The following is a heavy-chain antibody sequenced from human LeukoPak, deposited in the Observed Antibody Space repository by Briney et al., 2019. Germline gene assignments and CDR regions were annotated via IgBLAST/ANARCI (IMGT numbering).Heavy chain of an antibody. Sequence: PSETLSLTGTVSGGSISSGDYYWSWIRQPPGKGLEWIGYIYYSGSTYYNPSLKSRVTISVDTSKNQFSLKLSSVTAADTAVYYCARGATMVRVDYWGQGTLVTVSS. D-gene: IGHD3-10*01. CDR3: ARGATMVRVDY. J-gene: IGHJ4*02. CDR2: IYYSGST. V-gene: IGHV4-30-4*01. CDR1: GGSISSGDYY.